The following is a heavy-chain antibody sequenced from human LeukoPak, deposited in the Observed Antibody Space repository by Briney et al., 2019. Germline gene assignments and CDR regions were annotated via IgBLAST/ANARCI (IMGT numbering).Heavy chain of an antibody. CDR2: IKSKTVGGAK. V-gene: IGHV3-15*01. Sequence: GGSLRLSCAASGFTFSNAWMSWVRQAPGQGLEWVGRIKSKTVGGAKDYAAPVKGRFTISRDDSKNTLYLQMNSLKTEDTAVYYCTTQADYWGQGTLVSVSA. CDR3: TTQADY. CDR1: GFTFSNAW. J-gene: IGHJ4*02.